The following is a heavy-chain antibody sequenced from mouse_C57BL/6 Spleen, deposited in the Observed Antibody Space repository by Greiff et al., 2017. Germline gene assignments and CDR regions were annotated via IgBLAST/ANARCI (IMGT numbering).Heavy chain of an antibody. V-gene: IGHV3-1*01. D-gene: IGHD3-3*01. CDR3: ARGNYRAPYFDV. J-gene: IGHJ1*03. CDR2: ISYSGST. CDR1: GYSITSGYD. Sequence: EVQLQESGPGMVKPSQSLSLTCTVTGYSITSGYDWHWIRHFPGNKLEWMGYISYSGSTNYNPSLKSRISITHDTSKNHFFLKLNSVTTEDTATYYCARGNYRAPYFDVWGTGTTVTVSS.